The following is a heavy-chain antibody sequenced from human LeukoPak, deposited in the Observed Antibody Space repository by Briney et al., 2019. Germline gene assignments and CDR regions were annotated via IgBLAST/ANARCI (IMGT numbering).Heavy chain of an antibody. CDR1: GGTFSSYA. CDR3: ATALRRVFDY. V-gene: IGHV1-69*10. CDR2: IIPILGIA. J-gene: IGHJ4*02. Sequence: VKVSCKSSGGTFSSYAISWVRQAPGQGLEWMGRIIPILGIANYAQKFQGRVTITADKSTSTAYMELSSLRSEDTAVYYCATALRRVFDYWGQGTLVTVSS.